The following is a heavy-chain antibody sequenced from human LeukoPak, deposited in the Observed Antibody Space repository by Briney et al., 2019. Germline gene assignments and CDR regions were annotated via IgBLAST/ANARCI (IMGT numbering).Heavy chain of an antibody. J-gene: IGHJ4*02. V-gene: IGHV1-24*01. CDR3: ATMSRTDVLYMGFDY. D-gene: IGHD2-8*02. Sequence: ASVKVSCKVSGYTLTELSIYWVRQAPGEGLEWMGSFDCEDRDTIYAPKFQDRVTMTVDTSTDTAYMELSSLRSEDTAVYYCATMSRTDVLYMGFDYWGQGTLVTVSS. CDR1: GYTLTELS. CDR2: FDCEDRDT.